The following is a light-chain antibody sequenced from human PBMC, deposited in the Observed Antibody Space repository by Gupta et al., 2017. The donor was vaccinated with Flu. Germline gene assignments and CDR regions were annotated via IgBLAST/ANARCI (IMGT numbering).Light chain of an antibody. V-gene: IGKV3-15*01. CDR1: QSVSSN. Sequence: EIGMTHSPATLSVSPGERATLACRASQSVSSNLAWYKKKPGQAHRRLIYGASTRANGSPARFSGSGVGNEFNLTITSRHSEDFGVYYCQQENNRHPKLTFGRGTKVEIK. CDR2: GAS. CDR3: QQENNRHPKLT. J-gene: IGKJ4*01.